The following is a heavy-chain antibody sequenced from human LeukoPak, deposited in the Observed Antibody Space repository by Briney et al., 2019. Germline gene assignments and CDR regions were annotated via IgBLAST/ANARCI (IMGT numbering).Heavy chain of an antibody. Sequence: ASVKVSCKASGGIFSSFAISWVRQAPGQGLEWMGGIIPVFGTAQYAQKFQGRVTISADESTSTAYMELSSLRSDDTAVYYCARRGEKYCSSPNCLNWFDPWGQGTLVTVSS. CDR2: IIPVFGTA. J-gene: IGHJ5*02. V-gene: IGHV1-69*01. CDR3: ARRGEKYCSSPNCLNWFDP. CDR1: GGIFSSFA. D-gene: IGHD2-2*01.